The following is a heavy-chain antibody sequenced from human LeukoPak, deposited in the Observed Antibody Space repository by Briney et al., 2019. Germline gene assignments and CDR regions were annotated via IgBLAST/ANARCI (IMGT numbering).Heavy chain of an antibody. CDR1: GYTLTELS. D-gene: IGHD1-26*01. CDR3: ATAGSYMDEGGEFDY. CDR2: FDPEDGET. J-gene: IGHJ4*02. Sequence: ASVKVSCKVSGYTLTELSMHWVRQAPGKGLEWMGGFDPEDGETIYAQKFQDRVTMTEDTSTDTAYMELSSLRSEDTAVYYCATAGSYMDEGGEFDYWGQGTLVTVSS. V-gene: IGHV1-24*01.